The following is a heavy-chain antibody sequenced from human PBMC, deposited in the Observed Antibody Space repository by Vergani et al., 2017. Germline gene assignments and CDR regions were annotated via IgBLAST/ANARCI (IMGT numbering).Heavy chain of an antibody. Sequence: QVQLVESGGGVVQPGRSLRLSCAASGFTFSNYGMHWVRQAPGKGLEWMTVIWYDGSNKYYADSVKGRFTISRDNAKNSLYLQMNSLRDEDTAVYYCARDLVGGQGTLVTVSS. V-gene: IGHV3-33*01. J-gene: IGHJ4*02. D-gene: IGHD2-15*01. CDR1: GFTFSNYG. CDR2: IWYDGSNK. CDR3: ARDLV.